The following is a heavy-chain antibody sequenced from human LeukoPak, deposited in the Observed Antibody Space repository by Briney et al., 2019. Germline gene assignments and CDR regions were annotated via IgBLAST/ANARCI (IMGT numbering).Heavy chain of an antibody. CDR3: SSLSGIAVAGTSY. CDR2: ISSSGSTI. J-gene: IGHJ4*02. CDR1: GFTFSSYE. V-gene: IGHV3-48*03. D-gene: IGHD6-19*01. Sequence: PGGSLRLSCAASGFTFSSYEMNCVRQAPGKWLEWVSYISSSGSTIYYADSVKGRFTISRYNAKNSLYLQMNRLGTEDTDVYYCSSLSGIAVAGTSYWGQGTLVTVSS.